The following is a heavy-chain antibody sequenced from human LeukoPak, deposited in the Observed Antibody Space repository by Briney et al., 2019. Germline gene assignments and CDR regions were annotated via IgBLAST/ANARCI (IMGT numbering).Heavy chain of an antibody. CDR3: ARDGVTRPHIFDY. J-gene: IGHJ4*02. Sequence: GASVKVSCRVSGYTFTSYGISWVRQAPAQGLEGWGWISAYNGNTNYAQKLQGRVTMTTDTSTSTAYMELRSLRSDDTAVYYCARDGVTRPHIFDYWGQGTLVTVSS. CDR2: ISAYNGNT. D-gene: IGHD2-21*01. V-gene: IGHV1-18*01. CDR1: GYTFTSYG.